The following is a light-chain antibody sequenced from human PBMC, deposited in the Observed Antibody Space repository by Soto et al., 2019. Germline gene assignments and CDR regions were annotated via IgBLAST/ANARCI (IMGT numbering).Light chain of an antibody. CDR3: QQSYRAPVT. CDR1: QSLNNY. V-gene: IGKV1-39*01. J-gene: IGKJ4*01. CDR2: AAS. Sequence: DIQMTQSPSSLSASVGDRVTISCRASQSLNNYLNWYQQKPGKAPKLLIYAASTLQSGVPSRFSGSGSGTDFTFTISSLQPEDFATYYCQQSYRAPVTFGGGTKVDIK.